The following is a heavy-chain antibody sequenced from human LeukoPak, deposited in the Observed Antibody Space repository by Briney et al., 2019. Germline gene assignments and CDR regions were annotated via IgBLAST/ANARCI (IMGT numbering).Heavy chain of an antibody. V-gene: IGHV1-2*06. CDR3: ARDRRSRYSYGFRHYYGMDV. CDR1: GYTFTGYY. CDR2: INPNSGGT. D-gene: IGHD5-18*01. J-gene: IGHJ6*02. Sequence: GASVKVSCKASGYTFTGYYMHWVRQAPGQGLEWMGRINPNSGGTNYAQKFQGRVTMTRDTSISTAYMELSRLRSDDTAVYYRARDRRSRYSYGFRHYYGMDVWGQGTTVTVSS.